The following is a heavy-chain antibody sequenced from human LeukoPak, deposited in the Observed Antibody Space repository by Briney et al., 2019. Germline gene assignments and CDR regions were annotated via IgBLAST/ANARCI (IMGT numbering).Heavy chain of an antibody. V-gene: IGHV3-30*03. Sequence: PGGSLRLACAPFGFTFSSYGMHWVRQAPGKGLEWVAVISYDGSSKYYADSVKGRFTISRDNSKNTLYLQMNSLRAEDTAVYYCARDRSISAAGDTYWGQGTLVTVSS. D-gene: IGHD6-13*01. CDR2: ISYDGSSK. CDR3: ARDRSISAAGDTY. J-gene: IGHJ4*02. CDR1: GFTFSSYG.